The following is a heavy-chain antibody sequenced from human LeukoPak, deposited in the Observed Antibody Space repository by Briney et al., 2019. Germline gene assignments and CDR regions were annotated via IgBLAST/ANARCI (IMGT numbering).Heavy chain of an antibody. V-gene: IGHV4-34*01. CDR1: GGSFGGYY. J-gene: IGHJ4*02. D-gene: IGHD3-22*01. Sequence: SETLSLTCAVYGGSFGGYYWSWIRQPPGKGLEWIGEINHSGSTNYNPSLKSRVTISVDTSKNQFSLKLSSVTAADTAVYYCARSSTKTYYYDSSGYYNWGQGTLVTVSS. CDR3: ARSSTKTYYYDSSGYYN. CDR2: INHSGST.